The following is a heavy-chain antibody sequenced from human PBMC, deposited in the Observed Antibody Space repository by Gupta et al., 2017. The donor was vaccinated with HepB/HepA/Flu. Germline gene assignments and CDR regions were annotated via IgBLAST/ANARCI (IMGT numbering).Heavy chain of an antibody. CDR3: ARGPYCGGDCYFWFDP. CDR1: GGSISGYY. V-gene: IGHV4-4*07. Sequence: QVQLQESGPGLVKPSETLSLTCTVSGGSISGYYWSWIRQPAGKGLEWIGRIYTSGTTNYNPSLKSRVTMSVDTSENQFSLKMSSVTAADTAVYYCARGPYCGGDCYFWFDPWGQGTLVTVSS. J-gene: IGHJ5*02. D-gene: IGHD2-21*01. CDR2: IYTSGTT.